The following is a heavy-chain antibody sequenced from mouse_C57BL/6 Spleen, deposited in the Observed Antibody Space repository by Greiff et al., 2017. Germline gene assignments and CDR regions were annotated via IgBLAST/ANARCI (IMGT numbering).Heavy chain of an antibody. CDR1: GFSLTSYG. CDR2: IWRGGST. Sequence: QVQLKESGPGLVQPSQSLSITCTVSGFSLTSYGVHWVRQSPGKGLEWLGVIWRGGSTDYNAAFMSRLSITKANSKSQVFFKMNSLQADDTAIYYCATAPDYSNYDYAMDYWGQGTSVTVSS. D-gene: IGHD2-5*01. CDR3: ATAPDYSNYDYAMDY. J-gene: IGHJ4*01. V-gene: IGHV2-5*01.